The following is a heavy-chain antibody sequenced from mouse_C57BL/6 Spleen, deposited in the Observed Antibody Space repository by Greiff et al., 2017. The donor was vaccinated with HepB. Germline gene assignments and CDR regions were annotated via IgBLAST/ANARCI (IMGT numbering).Heavy chain of an antibody. D-gene: IGHD1-1*01. CDR2: IYPGSGNT. J-gene: IGHJ4*01. CDR3: ARDHYYGSSLYAMDY. Sequence: VKLQESGPELVKPGASVKISCKASGYSFTSYYIHWVKQRPGQGLEWIGRIYPGSGNTKYNEKFKGKATLTADTSSSTAYMQLSSLTSEDSAVYYCARDHYYGSSLYAMDYWGQGTSVTVSS. V-gene: IGHV1-66*01. CDR1: GYSFTSYY.